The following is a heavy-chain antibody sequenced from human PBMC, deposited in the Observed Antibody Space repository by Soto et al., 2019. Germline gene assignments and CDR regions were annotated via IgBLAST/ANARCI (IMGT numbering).Heavy chain of an antibody. CDR1: GGSIRSYY. V-gene: IGHV4-39*01. J-gene: IGHJ5*02. D-gene: IGHD5-12*01. Sequence: SQTLSLTCTVSGGSIRSYYWGWIRQPPGKGLEWIGSIYYTGSTYYNPSLKSRVTMSVDASDNQVSLKLNSVTAADTAVYYCAIHTSTINLHFDPWGQGTTVTVSS. CDR3: AIHTSTINLHFDP. CDR2: IYYTGST.